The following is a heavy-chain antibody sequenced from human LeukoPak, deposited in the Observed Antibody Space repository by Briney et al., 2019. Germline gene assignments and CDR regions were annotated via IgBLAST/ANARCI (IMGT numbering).Heavy chain of an antibody. Sequence: SQTLSLTCTVSGGSISSYYWSWIRQPPGKGLEWIGYIYYSGSTNYNPSLKNRVTISLDTSKNQFSLKLSSVTAADTAVYYCARVRRQLGLWLDYWGQGTLVTVSS. CDR3: ARVRRQLGLWLDY. V-gene: IGHV4-59*01. CDR2: IYYSGST. J-gene: IGHJ4*02. CDR1: GGSISSYY. D-gene: IGHD6-6*01.